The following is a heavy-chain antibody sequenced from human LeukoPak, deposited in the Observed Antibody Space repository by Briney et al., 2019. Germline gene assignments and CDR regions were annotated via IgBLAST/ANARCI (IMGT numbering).Heavy chain of an antibody. CDR1: GGSISSSNYY. CDR2: IYYSGST. Sequence: PSETLSLTCTVSGGSISSSNYYWGWGRQPPGKGLGWVGSIYYSGSTYYNPSLRSRVTISVHTSKNTFSLKLNSVTAADTAVYYCARRAYRGSYYDAFDIWGQGTMVTVSS. V-gene: IGHV4-39*01. D-gene: IGHD1-26*01. CDR3: ARRAYRGSYYDAFDI. J-gene: IGHJ3*02.